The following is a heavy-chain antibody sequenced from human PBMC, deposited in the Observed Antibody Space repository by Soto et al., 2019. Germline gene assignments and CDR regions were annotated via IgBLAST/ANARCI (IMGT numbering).Heavy chain of an antibody. J-gene: IGHJ4*02. Sequence: QLHLQESGSGLVKPSQTLSLTCAVSGGSISSGGYSWSWIRQPPGKGLNYIGYIYHSGSTYYNPSRKSRVTISVDRTKTQFALELSSVTAADTAVYYCARVRSGWGIDYWGQGTLVTVSS. V-gene: IGHV4-30-2*01. CDR2: IYHSGST. CDR3: ARVRSGWGIDY. CDR1: GGSISSGGYS. D-gene: IGHD6-19*01.